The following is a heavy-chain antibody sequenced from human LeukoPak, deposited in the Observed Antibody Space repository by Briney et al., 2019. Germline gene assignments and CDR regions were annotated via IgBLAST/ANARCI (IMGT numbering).Heavy chain of an antibody. J-gene: IGHJ4*02. CDR3: ARRRGSGIDY. D-gene: IGHD3-16*01. CDR1: GYSISSGYY. CDR2: IYHSGST. Sequence: SETLSLTCTVSGYSISSGYYWGWIRQPPGKGLEWIGSIYHSGSTYYNPSLKSRVTISVDTSKNQFSLKLSSVTAADTAVYYCARRRGSGIDYWGQGTLVTVSS. V-gene: IGHV4-38-2*02.